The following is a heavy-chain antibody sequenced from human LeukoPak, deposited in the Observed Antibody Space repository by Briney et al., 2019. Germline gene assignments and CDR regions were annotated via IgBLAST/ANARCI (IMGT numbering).Heavy chain of an antibody. Sequence: GGSLRLSCAASGFTFSSYEMNWVRQAPGKGLEWASYISSSGSTIYYADSVKGRFTISRDNAKNSLYLQMNSLRAEDTAVYYCARAVSYGYYFDYWGQGTLVTVSS. CDR2: ISSSGSTI. CDR1: GFTFSSYE. V-gene: IGHV3-48*03. CDR3: ARAVSYGYYFDY. D-gene: IGHD5-18*01. J-gene: IGHJ4*02.